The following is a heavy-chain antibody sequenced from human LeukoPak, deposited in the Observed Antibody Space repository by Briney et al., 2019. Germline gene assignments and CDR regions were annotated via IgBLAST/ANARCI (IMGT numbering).Heavy chain of an antibody. Sequence: PGGSLRLSCAASGFNFNNFAMSGVRQAPGKGLEWLSAMTGPADTTYYAESVKGRFTISRDYSKSMVFLQMNSLRVEDTAIYYCSKVAEIDHWGQGTLVTVSS. J-gene: IGHJ4*02. CDR3: SKVAEIDH. CDR2: MTGPADTT. CDR1: GFNFNNFA. V-gene: IGHV3-23*01.